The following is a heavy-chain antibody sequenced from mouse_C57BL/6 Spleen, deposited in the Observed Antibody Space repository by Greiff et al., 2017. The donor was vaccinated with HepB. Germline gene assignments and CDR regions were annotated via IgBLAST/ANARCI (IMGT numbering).Heavy chain of an antibody. D-gene: IGHD1-1*01. CDR3: ARGDAYYGSSLDY. CDR2: IYIGNGYT. V-gene: IGHV1-58*01. Sequence: VQLKESGAELVRPGSSVKMSCKTSGYTFTSYGINWVKQRPGQGLEWIGYIYIGNGYTEYNEKFKGKATLTSDTSSSTAYMQLSSLTSEDSAIYFCARGDAYYGSSLDYWGQGTTLTVSS. CDR1: GYTFTSYG. J-gene: IGHJ2*01.